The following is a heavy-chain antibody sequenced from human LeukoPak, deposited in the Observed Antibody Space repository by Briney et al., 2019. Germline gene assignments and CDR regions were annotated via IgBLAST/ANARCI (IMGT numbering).Heavy chain of an antibody. V-gene: IGHV3-23*01. CDR2: ISGSGGST. Sequence: GGSLRFSCAASGFTFSTYAMSWVRQAPGKGLEWVSAISGSGGSTYYADSVKGRFTISRDNSKNTLYLQMSSLRAEDTAVYYCAKDLQLAFDYWGQGTLVTVSS. J-gene: IGHJ4*02. D-gene: IGHD5-18*01. CDR3: AKDLQLAFDY. CDR1: GFTFSTYA.